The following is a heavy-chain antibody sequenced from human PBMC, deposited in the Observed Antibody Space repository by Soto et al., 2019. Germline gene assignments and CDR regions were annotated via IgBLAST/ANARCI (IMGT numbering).Heavy chain of an antibody. Sequence: ASVKVSCKASGYTFTNNAMHWVRQAPGQRLEWLGWINAGNGDTKYSQKYQGRVTITRDTSASTAYLELSSLRSEDTAVYYCARDWLMDYWGQGTLVTVSS. V-gene: IGHV1-3*01. CDR1: GYTFTNNA. D-gene: IGHD2-8*01. J-gene: IGHJ4*02. CDR3: ARDWLMDY. CDR2: INAGNGDT.